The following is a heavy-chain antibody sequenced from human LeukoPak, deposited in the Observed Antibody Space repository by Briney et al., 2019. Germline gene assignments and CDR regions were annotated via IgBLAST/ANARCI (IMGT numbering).Heavy chain of an antibody. V-gene: IGHV4-31*03. CDR3: AREIASAGTGADY. CDR1: GGSISSDGYY. Sequence: PSKTLSLTCPVSGGSISSDGYYWSWIRQHPGKGLEWIGYMYYSGTTYLHPSLKSRVTISVDTSKNQFSLKLSSVTAADTAVYYCAREIASAGTGADYWGRGILVTVSS. D-gene: IGHD6-13*01. J-gene: IGHJ4*02. CDR2: MYYSGTT.